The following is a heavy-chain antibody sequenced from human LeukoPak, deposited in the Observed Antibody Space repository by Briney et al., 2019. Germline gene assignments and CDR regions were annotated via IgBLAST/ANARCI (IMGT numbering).Heavy chain of an antibody. CDR2: IRYDGSNK. V-gene: IGHV3-30*02. D-gene: IGHD3-22*01. Sequence: GGSLRLSCAASEFTFSSYGMHWVRQAPGKGLEWVAFIRYDGSNKYYADSVKGRFTISRDNSKDMVYLEMNSLRAEDTAVYYCAKDGPPGYDSSGYYYHAFDIWGQGTMVTVSS. CDR1: EFTFSSYG. CDR3: AKDGPPGYDSSGYYYHAFDI. J-gene: IGHJ3*02.